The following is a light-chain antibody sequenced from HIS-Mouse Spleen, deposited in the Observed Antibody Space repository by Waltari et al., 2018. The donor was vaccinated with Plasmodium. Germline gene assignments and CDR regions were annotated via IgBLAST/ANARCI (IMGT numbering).Light chain of an antibody. CDR2: GAS. J-gene: IGKJ4*01. V-gene: IGKV3-20*01. CDR1: QSVSNSY. CDR3: QQYGSSPLT. Sequence: EIVLTQSPGTLSLSPGERATLSCRASQSVSNSYLAWYQQKPGQAPRLLIYGASSRATGIPDRFSGSGSGTDFTLTISRLEPEEFAVYYCQQYGSSPLTFGGGTKVEIK.